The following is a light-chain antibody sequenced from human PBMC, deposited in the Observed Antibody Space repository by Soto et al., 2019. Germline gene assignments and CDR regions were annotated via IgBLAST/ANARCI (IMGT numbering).Light chain of an antibody. Sequence: QSALTQPASVSGSPGQSITISCTGTSSDVGGYNYISWYQQHPGKAPKLIIYEVTNRPSGVSNRFSGSKFGNTASLTISGLQSEDEADYYCASSTSGSTPWVFGGGTKVTVL. J-gene: IGLJ3*02. CDR3: ASSTSGSTPWV. CDR1: SSDVGGYNY. CDR2: EVT. V-gene: IGLV2-14*01.